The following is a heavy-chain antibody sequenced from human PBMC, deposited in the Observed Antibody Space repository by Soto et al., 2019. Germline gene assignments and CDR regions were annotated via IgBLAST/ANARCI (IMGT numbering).Heavy chain of an antibody. D-gene: IGHD6-6*01. CDR2: IDWDDDK. J-gene: IGHJ4*02. CDR1: GFSLSTSGMC. V-gene: IGHV2-70*11. CDR3: ARIREDSSSSGGFDY. Sequence: SGPTLVKPTQTLTLTCTFSGFSLSTSGMCVSWIRQPPGKALEWLARIDWDDDKYYSTSLKTRLTISKDTSKNQVVLTMTNMDPVDTATYYCARIREDSSSSGGFDYWGQGTLVTVSS.